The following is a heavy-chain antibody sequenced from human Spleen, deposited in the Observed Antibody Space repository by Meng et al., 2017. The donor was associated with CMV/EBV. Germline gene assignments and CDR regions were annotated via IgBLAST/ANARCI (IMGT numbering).Heavy chain of an antibody. J-gene: IGHJ4*02. V-gene: IGHV3-30*04. CDR1: GFTFSSYA. Sequence: GGSLRLSCAASGFTFSSYAMHWVRQAPGKGLEWVAVISYDGSNKYYADSVKGRFTISRDNSKNTLYLQMNSLRAEDTAVYYCARVPKNYDLWSGPSPPDYWGQGTLVTVSS. CDR2: ISYDGSNK. CDR3: ARVPKNYDLWSGPSPPDY. D-gene: IGHD3-3*01.